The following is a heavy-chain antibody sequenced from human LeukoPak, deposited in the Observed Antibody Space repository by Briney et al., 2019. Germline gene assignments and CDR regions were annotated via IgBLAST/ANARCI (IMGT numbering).Heavy chain of an antibody. CDR3: ARDGELGSPADAFDI. Sequence: GGSLRLSCAASGLTFSRYWMSWVRQAPGKGLEWVANIKQDGSETYYADSVKGRFTISRDNAKRSLYLQMNSLRAEDTAVYYCARDGELGSPADAFDIWGQGTMVTVSS. J-gene: IGHJ3*02. CDR1: GLTFSRYW. CDR2: IKQDGSET. V-gene: IGHV3-7*01. D-gene: IGHD1-26*01.